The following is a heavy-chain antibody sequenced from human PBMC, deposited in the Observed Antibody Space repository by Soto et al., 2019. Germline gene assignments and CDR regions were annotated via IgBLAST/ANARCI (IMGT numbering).Heavy chain of an antibody. CDR2: ITSSSSYI. V-gene: IGHV3-21*01. Sequence: PGGSLRLPFAASGFTYSLYSMIWVRQAPGKGLEWVASITSSSSYIYYEDSLKGRFTISRDNAKNSLFLQLDSLRAEDTAVYFCVRARSTDSRPDYWGQGTLVTVSS. J-gene: IGHJ4*02. CDR1: GFTYSLYS. CDR3: VRARSTDSRPDY. D-gene: IGHD3-22*01.